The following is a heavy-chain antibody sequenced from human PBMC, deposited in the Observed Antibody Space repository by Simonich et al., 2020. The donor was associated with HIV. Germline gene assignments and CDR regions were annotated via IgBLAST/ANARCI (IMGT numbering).Heavy chain of an antibody. CDR1: GGSFSGYY. D-gene: IGHD3-9*01. V-gene: IGHV4-34*01. J-gene: IGHJ2*01. CDR2: INHSGST. CDR3: ARADWESDLHWYFDL. Sequence: QVHLQQWGAGLLKPSETLSLTCAVYGGSFSGYYWSWIRQPPGKGLEWIGEINHSGSTDYHPSLKSRVTISVDTSKNQFSLNLTSVTAADTAVYYCARADWESDLHWYFDLWGRGTLVTVSS.